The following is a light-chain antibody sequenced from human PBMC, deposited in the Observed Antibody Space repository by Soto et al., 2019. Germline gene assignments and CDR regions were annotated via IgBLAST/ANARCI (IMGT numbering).Light chain of an antibody. V-gene: IGKV3-20*01. CDR1: QSVSSSY. Sequence: EIVLTQSPGTLSLSPGERATLSCRASQSVSSSYLAWYQQKPGQAPRLLSYGASSRATGIPDRFSVSASGTDFTLTISRLEPEDFAVYYCQHYGTSALFGPGTKVDIK. J-gene: IGKJ3*01. CDR3: QHYGTSAL. CDR2: GAS.